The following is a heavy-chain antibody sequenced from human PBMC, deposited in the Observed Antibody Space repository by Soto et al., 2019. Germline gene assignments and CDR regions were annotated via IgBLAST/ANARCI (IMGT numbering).Heavy chain of an antibody. CDR2: IIPIFGTA. CDR3: ARDRRDYCGGDCYPNWFDP. V-gene: IGHV1-69*01. J-gene: IGHJ5*02. CDR1: GGTFSSYA. D-gene: IGHD2-21*02. Sequence: QVKLVQSGAEVKKPGSSVKVSCKASGGTFSSYAISWVRQAPGQGLEWMGGIIPIFGTANYAQKFQGRVTITADESTSTAYMELSSLRSKDTAVYYCARDRRDYCGGDCYPNWFDPWGQGTLVTVSS.